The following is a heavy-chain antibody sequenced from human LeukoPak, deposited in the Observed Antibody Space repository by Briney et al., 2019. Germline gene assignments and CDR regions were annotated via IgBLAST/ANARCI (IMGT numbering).Heavy chain of an antibody. V-gene: IGHV4-59*08. Sequence: SETLSLTCTVSGGSISSYYWSWIRQPPGKGLEWIGYIYYSGSTNYNPSLKSRVTISVDTSKNQFSLKLSPVTAADTAVYYCARLWYSSGPDYWGQGTLVTVSS. CDR1: GGSISSYY. D-gene: IGHD6-19*01. CDR2: IYYSGST. J-gene: IGHJ4*02. CDR3: ARLWYSSGPDY.